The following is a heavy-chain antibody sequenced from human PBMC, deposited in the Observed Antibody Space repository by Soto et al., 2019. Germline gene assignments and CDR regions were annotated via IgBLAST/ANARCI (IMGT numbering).Heavy chain of an antibody. CDR1: GDSVSSNSAA. J-gene: IGHJ4*02. D-gene: IGHD2-2*02. CDR3: ARADCSSTSCYTYYFAY. CDR2: TYYRSKWYN. V-gene: IGHV6-1*01. Sequence: SQTLSLTCAISGDSVSSNSAAWNWIRQSPSRGLEWLGRTYYRSKWYNDYAVSVKSRITINPDTSKNQFSLQLNSVTPEDTAVYYCARADCSSTSCYTYYFAYWGQGTLVTVSS.